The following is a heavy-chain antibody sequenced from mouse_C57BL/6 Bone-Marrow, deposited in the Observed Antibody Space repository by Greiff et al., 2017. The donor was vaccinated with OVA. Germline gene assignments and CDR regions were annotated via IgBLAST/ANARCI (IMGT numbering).Heavy chain of an antibody. Sequence: DVKLQESGPGLVKPSQTVFLTCTVTGISITTGNYRWSWIRQFPGNKLEWIGYIYYSGTITYNPSLTSPTTITRDTPKNQFFLEMNSLTAEDTATYYCARDGYLGGFDYWGQGTTLTVSS. CDR3: ARDGYLGGFDY. J-gene: IGHJ2*01. CDR1: GISITTGNYR. D-gene: IGHD3-1*01. CDR2: IYYSGTI. V-gene: IGHV3-5*01.